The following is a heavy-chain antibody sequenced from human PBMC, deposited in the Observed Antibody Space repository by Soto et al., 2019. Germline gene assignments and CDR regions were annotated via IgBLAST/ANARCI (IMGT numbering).Heavy chain of an antibody. CDR3: AKDRLWEVLHWYFDL. J-gene: IGHJ2*01. V-gene: IGHV3-23*01. CDR1: GFTFSSYA. CDR2: ISGGGGST. Sequence: EVQLLESGGGLVQPGGSLRLSCAASGFTFSSYAMSWVRQAPGKGLEWVSAISGGGGSTNYADSVKGRFTISRDNSKNPLYLLMNSLRAEDTAVYYFAKDRLWEVLHWYFDLWGRGTLVTVSS. D-gene: IGHD1-26*01.